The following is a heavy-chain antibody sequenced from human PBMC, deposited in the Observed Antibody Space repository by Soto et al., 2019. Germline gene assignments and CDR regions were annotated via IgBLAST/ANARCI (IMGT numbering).Heavy chain of an antibody. V-gene: IGHV2-26*01. Sequence: SGPTLVNPTETLTLTCTVSGFSLSNARMGVSWIRQPPGKALEWLAHIFSNDEKSYSTFLKSRRTISKDTSKSQVVLTMTNMDPVDTATYYCARSLMITFGGVVTYAAFDIWGQGTMVTVSS. CDR1: GFSLSNARMG. CDR2: IFSNDEK. D-gene: IGHD3-16*01. J-gene: IGHJ3*02. CDR3: ARSLMITFGGVVTYAAFDI.